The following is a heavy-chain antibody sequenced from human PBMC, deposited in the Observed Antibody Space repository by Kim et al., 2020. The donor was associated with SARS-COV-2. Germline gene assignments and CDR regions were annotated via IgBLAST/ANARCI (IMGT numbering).Heavy chain of an antibody. CDR1: GFTFSSYG. D-gene: IGHD6-13*01. Sequence: GGSLRLSCAASGFTFSSYGMHWVRQAPGKGLEWMAVLWFDGSNKNYSDSVKGRFAISRDNSENTLYLQMNSLRVEDTAVYYCARVAAAGPYYYYYYMDV. CDR3: ARVAAAGPYYYYYYMDV. V-gene: IGHV3-33*01. CDR2: LWFDGSNK. J-gene: IGHJ6*03.